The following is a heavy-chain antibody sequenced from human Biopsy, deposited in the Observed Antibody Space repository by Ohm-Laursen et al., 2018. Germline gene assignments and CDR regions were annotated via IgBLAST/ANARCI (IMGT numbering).Heavy chain of an antibody. Sequence: GTLSLTCAVDGGSFSGYYWTWIRQPPGKGLEWVGEFSHTGTTIYNPSLKSRLTISVDKSKNHFSLRLTSVTAADTATYFCARGPYGDNAGAFDVWGQGTVVTVSS. D-gene: IGHD4/OR15-4a*01. V-gene: IGHV4-34*01. CDR2: FSHTGTT. J-gene: IGHJ3*01. CDR3: ARGPYGDNAGAFDV. CDR1: GGSFSGYY.